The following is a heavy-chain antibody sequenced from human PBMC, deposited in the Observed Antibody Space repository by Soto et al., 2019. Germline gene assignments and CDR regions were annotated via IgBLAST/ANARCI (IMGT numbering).Heavy chain of an antibody. CDR2: MYYSGST. D-gene: IGHD6-13*01. CDR1: GGSISSSSYY. V-gene: IGHV4-39*01. Sequence: SETLSLTCTVSGGSISSSSYYWGWIREPPGKGLEWIGSMYYSGSTYYNPSLKSRVTISVDTSKNQFSLKLSSVTSADTAVYYCPRGYSSSRYWFEPWGQGTLLTVSS. CDR3: PRGYSSSRYWFEP. J-gene: IGHJ5*02.